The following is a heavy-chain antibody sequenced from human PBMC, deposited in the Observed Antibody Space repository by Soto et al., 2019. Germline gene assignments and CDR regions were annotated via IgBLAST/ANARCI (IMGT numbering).Heavy chain of an antibody. CDR3: AREGKGVPYNFDY. CDR2: IYSSGST. V-gene: IGHV4-4*07. D-gene: IGHD3-10*01. Sequence: ASETLSLTCTVSGGSISTYYWSWIRQPAGKGLEWIGRIYSSGSTNYNPSLKSRVTMSVDTPKNQFSLKMSSVTAADTAVYYCAREGKGVPYNFDYWGQGTLVTVSS. J-gene: IGHJ4*02. CDR1: GGSISTYY.